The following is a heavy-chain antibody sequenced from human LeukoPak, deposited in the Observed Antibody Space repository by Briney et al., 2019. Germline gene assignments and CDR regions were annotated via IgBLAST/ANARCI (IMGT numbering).Heavy chain of an antibody. CDR2: IYYSGST. V-gene: IGHV4-59*01. CDR3: ARAHYSSIWYYFDY. J-gene: IGHJ4*02. Sequence: PSETLSLTCTVSGGSISSYYWSWIRQPPGKGLEWIGYIYYSGSTNYNPSLKSRVTISVDTSKNQFSLKLSSVTAADTAVYYCARAHYSSIWYYFDYWGQGTLVTVSS. CDR1: GGSISSYY. D-gene: IGHD6-13*01.